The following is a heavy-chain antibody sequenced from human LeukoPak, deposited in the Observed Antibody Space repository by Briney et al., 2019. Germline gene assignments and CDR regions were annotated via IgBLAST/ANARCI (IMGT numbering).Heavy chain of an antibody. J-gene: IGHJ4*02. CDR1: GYTFSTYG. CDR2: ISGHNGNT. D-gene: IGHD5-18*01. V-gene: IGHV1-18*01. Sequence: ASVKVSCKASGYTFSTYGISWVRQAPGQGLEWMGWISGHNGNTNYAPKLQGRVTMTTDTSTSSAYMDLRSLRSDDTAVYYRARYGYSYGLDYWGQGTLVTVSS. CDR3: ARYGYSYGLDY.